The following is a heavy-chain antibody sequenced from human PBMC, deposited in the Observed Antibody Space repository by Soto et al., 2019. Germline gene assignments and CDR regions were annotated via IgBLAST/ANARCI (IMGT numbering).Heavy chain of an antibody. CDR3: VKQSGSGGYFNVGCGGHFDY. J-gene: IGHJ4*02. V-gene: IGHV3-30*18. CDR2: ISFDGRNT. D-gene: IGHD3-10*01. CDR1: GFTFNNYG. Sequence: QVQLVESGGGVVQPGRSLRLSCAASGFTFNNYGMHWVRQAPGKGLEWVVVISFDGRNTYYADSVKGRFTISRDNSKNTLDPQTTRLRAEATAVYYCVKQSGSGGYFNVGCGGHFDYWGQGTLVTGSS.